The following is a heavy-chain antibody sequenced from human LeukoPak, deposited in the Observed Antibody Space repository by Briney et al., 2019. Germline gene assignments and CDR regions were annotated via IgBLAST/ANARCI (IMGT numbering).Heavy chain of an antibody. CDR1: GFTFSSYG. CDR2: IWYDGSNK. V-gene: IGHV3-33*01. CDR3: ARDTVNFDY. Sequence: GRSLRLACAASGFTFSSYGMHWVRQAPGKGLEWVAVIWYDGSNKYYADSVKGRFTISRDSSKNTLYLQMNSLRAEDTAVYYCARDTVNFDYWGQGTLVTVSS. J-gene: IGHJ4*02.